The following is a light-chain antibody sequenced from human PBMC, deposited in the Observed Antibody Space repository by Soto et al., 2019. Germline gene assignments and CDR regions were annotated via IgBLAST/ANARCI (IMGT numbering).Light chain of an antibody. V-gene: IGKV1-27*01. CDR2: AAS. J-gene: IGKJ4*01. CDR3: PKYNSAPL. CDR1: QGISNY. Sequence: DIQMTQSPSSLSASVGDRVTITRRASQGISNYLAWYQQKPGKVPKLLIYAASTLQSGVPSRFSGSGSGTDFTLTISSLLPEDVATYYCPKYNSAPLFGGGTKVEIK.